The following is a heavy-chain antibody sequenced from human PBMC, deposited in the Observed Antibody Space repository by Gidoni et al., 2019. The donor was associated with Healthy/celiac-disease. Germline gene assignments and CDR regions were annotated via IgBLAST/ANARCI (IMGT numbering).Heavy chain of an antibody. CDR2: IYYSGST. J-gene: IGHJ4*02. CDR3: AREYYDFWSGYYPKDYFDY. CDR1: GGSISSGGYY. D-gene: IGHD3-3*01. V-gene: IGHV4-31*03. Sequence: QVQLQESGPGLVKPSQTLSLTCPVSGGSISSGGYYWSWIRQHPGKGLEWIGYIYYSGSTYYNPSLKSRVTISVDTSKNQFSLKLSSVTAADTAVYYCAREYYDFWSGYYPKDYFDYWGQGTLVTVSS.